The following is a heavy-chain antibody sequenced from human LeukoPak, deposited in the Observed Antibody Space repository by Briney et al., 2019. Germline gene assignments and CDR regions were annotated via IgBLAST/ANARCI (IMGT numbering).Heavy chain of an antibody. D-gene: IGHD3-10*01. CDR1: GGSISSLY. Sequence: SETLSLTCAVSGGSISSLYWNWIRQPPGKGLEYIGYIYYSGSTNYNPSLKSRVTISIDTSKNQFSLKLNSVTVADTAIYYCARGSGSYGSNMDVWGKGTTVTISS. V-gene: IGHV4-59*01. J-gene: IGHJ6*03. CDR3: ARGSGSYGSNMDV. CDR2: IYYSGST.